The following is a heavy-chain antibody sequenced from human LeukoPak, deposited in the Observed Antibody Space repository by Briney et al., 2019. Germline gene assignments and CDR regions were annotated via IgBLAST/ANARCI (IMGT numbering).Heavy chain of an antibody. CDR2: ISYDGSNK. Sequence: GGSLRLSCAASGFTFSSYSMIWVRQAPGKGLEWVAVISYDGSNKYFGDSVKGRFTISRDNSKNTLYLQMNSLRAEDTAVYYCAKARPAIAARVGYYYYGMDVWGQGTTVTVSS. CDR1: GFTFSSYS. CDR3: AKARPAIAARVGYYYYGMDV. V-gene: IGHV3-30*18. D-gene: IGHD6-6*01. J-gene: IGHJ6*02.